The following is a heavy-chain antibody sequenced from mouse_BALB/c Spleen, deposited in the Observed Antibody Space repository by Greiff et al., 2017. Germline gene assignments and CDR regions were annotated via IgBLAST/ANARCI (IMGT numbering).Heavy chain of an antibody. CDR3: TRGLPITTVVAPRAMDY. Sequence: EVQLQQSGTVLARPGASVKMSCKASGYTFTSYWMHWVKQRPGQGLEWIGAIYPGNSDTSYNQKFKGKAKLTAVTSTSTAYMELSSLTNEDSAVYYCTRGLPITTVVAPRAMDYWGQGTSVTVSS. CDR2: IYPGNSDT. V-gene: IGHV1-5*01. J-gene: IGHJ4*01. CDR1: GYTFTSYW. D-gene: IGHD1-1*01.